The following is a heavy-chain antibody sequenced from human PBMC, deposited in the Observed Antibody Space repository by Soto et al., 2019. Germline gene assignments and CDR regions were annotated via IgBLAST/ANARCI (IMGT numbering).Heavy chain of an antibody. J-gene: IGHJ6*02. V-gene: IGHV4-30-4*01. CDR1: GGSISSGDYY. D-gene: IGHD3-3*01. Sequence: ASETLSLTCTVSGGSISSGDYYWSWIRQPPGKGLEWIGYIYYSGSTYYNPSLKSRVTISVDTSKNQFSLKLSSVTAADTAVYYCARVFLEWSDKKKTYGMDVWGQGTTVTVSS. CDR3: ARVFLEWSDKKKTYGMDV. CDR2: IYYSGST.